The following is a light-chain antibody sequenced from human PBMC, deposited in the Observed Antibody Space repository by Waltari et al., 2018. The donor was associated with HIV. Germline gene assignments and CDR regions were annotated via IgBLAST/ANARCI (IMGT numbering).Light chain of an antibody. Sequence: QSALTQPASVSGSPGQSITISCTGTSSDIGSYNLVSWYQHHPGKAPKLMIHDVIRRPSGVSSRFSGSKSGNTASLTISGLQAEDEADYYCCSDAGRSTYVFGTGTKVTVL. CDR1: SSDIGSYNL. V-gene: IGLV2-23*02. CDR3: CSDAGRSTYV. CDR2: DVI. J-gene: IGLJ1*01.